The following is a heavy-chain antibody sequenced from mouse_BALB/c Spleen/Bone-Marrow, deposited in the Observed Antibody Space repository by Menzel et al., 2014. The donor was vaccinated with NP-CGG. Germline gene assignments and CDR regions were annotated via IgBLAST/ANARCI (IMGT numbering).Heavy chain of an antibody. CDR2: ISSYSGNT. J-gene: IGHJ2*01. CDR3: ASTAGTQYDYFAY. CDR1: GYTFTGYA. V-gene: IGHV1-67*01. Sequence: QVQLKESGPELVRPGVSVKISCKGFGYTFTGYAIHWVKQSHAKTLEWIGVISSYSGNTNYNQEFKGRATMTVDKSSSTAYMELARLTSEDSAIYYCASTAGTQYDYFAYWGQGTTLTVSS. D-gene: IGHD1-2*01.